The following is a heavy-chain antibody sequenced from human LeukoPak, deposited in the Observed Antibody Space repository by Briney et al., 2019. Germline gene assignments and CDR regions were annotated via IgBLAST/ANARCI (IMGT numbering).Heavy chain of an antibody. D-gene: IGHD1-26*01. Sequence: SSVKVSCKASGGTFSSYAISWVRQAPGQGLEWMGRIIPIFGTANYAQKFQGRVTITADKSTSTAYMELSSLRSEDTAVYYCAKDAGSYEGDYWGQGTLVTVSS. CDR3: AKDAGSYEGDY. CDR1: GGTFSSYA. CDR2: IIPIFGTA. J-gene: IGHJ4*02. V-gene: IGHV1-69*06.